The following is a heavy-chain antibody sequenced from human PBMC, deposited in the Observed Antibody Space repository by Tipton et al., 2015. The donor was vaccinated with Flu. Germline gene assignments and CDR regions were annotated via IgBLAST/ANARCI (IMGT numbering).Heavy chain of an antibody. Sequence: SLRLSCAASGFTFDDYAMHWVRQVPGKGLEWVSGINWSGTRIYYADSVKGRFTISRDNVKNAMYLQMNSLRAEDTALYYCAKDKSASGLPLGHGCLGGLHVGGQGPTVSVS. J-gene: IGHJ6*02. CDR1: GFTFDDYA. D-gene: IGHD3/OR15-3a*01. CDR3: AKDKSASGLPLGHGCLGGLHV. CDR2: INWSGTRI. V-gene: IGHV3-9*01.